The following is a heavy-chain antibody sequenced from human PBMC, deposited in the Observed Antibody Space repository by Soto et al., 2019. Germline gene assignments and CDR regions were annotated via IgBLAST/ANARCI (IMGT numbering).Heavy chain of an antibody. CDR3: AKDSEDDFWSGYYLRAEDYYYYGMDV. CDR1: GFTFSSYA. D-gene: IGHD3-3*01. Sequence: QPGGSLRLSCAASGFTFSSYAMSWVRQAPGKGLEWVSAISGSGGSTYYADSVKGRFTISRDNSKNTLYLQMNSLRAEDTAVYYCAKDSEDDFWSGYYLRAEDYYYYGMDVWGQGTTVTVSS. J-gene: IGHJ6*02. V-gene: IGHV3-23*01. CDR2: ISGSGGST.